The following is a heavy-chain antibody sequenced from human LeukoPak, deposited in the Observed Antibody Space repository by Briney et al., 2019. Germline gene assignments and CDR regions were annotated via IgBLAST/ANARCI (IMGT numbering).Heavy chain of an antibody. Sequence: GGSLRLSCAASGFTFSSYGMHWVRQAPGKGLEWVAVISYDGSNKYYADSVKGRFTIPRDNSKNTLYLQMNSLRAEDTAVYYCAKDPGGDYWGQGTLVTVSS. D-gene: IGHD3-10*01. CDR2: ISYDGSNK. V-gene: IGHV3-30*18. CDR1: GFTFSSYG. CDR3: AKDPGGDY. J-gene: IGHJ4*02.